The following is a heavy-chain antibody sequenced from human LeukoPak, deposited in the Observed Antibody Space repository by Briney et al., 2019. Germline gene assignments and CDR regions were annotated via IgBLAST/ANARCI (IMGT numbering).Heavy chain of an antibody. V-gene: IGHV3-33*05. CDR1: GFTFSSHD. Sequence: GGSLRLSCAASGFTFSSHDMHWVRQAPGKGLEWVAIISYDGGKKDYADSVKGRFTISRDNAKNSLYLQMNSLRAEDTAVYYCARGLRQWLLTYYFDYWGQGTLVTVSS. CDR2: ISYDGGKK. D-gene: IGHD6-19*01. J-gene: IGHJ4*02. CDR3: ARGLRQWLLTYYFDY.